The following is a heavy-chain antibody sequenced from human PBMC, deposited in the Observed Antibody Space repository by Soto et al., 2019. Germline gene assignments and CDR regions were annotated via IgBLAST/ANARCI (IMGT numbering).Heavy chain of an antibody. CDR1: GFTFSSYG. D-gene: IGHD6-19*01. V-gene: IGHV3-30*18. CDR3: AKAVSGWFEYFKH. J-gene: IGHJ1*01. CDR2: ISYDGSNK. Sequence: QVQLVESGGGVVQPGRSLRLSCAASGFTFSSYGMHWVRQAPGKGLEWVAVISYDGSNKYYADSVKGRFTISRDNSKNTLYRQMNSLRAEDTAVYYCAKAVSGWFEYFKHWGQGTRVTVSS.